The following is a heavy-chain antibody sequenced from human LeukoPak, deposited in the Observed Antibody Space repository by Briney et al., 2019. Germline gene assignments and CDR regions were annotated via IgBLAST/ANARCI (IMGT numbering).Heavy chain of an antibody. CDR2: IYYSGST. Sequence: SETLSLTCTVSGGSISSYYWSWIRQPPGKGLEWIGYIYYSGSTNYNPSLKSRVTISVDTSKNQFSLKLSSVTAADTAVYYCARHPYGGAFDIWGQGTMVTVSS. J-gene: IGHJ3*02. CDR1: GGSISSYY. D-gene: IGHD3-16*01. V-gene: IGHV4-59*01. CDR3: ARHPYGGAFDI.